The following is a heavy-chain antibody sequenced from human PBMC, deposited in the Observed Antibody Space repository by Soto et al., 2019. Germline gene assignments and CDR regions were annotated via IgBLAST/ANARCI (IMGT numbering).Heavy chain of an antibody. CDR2: IYYSGST. V-gene: IGHV4-59*01. CDR3: ARGEGSSGCSWFDP. D-gene: IGHD6-19*01. J-gene: IGHJ5*02. CDR1: GGSISSYY. Sequence: SETLSLTCTVSGGSISSYYWSWIRQPPGKGLEWIGYIYYSGSTNYNPSLKSRVTISVDTSKNQFSLKLSSVTAADTAVYYCARGEGSSGCSWFDPWGQGTLVTVSS.